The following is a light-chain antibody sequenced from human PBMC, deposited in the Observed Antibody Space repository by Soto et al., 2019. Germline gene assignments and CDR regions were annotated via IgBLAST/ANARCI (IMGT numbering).Light chain of an antibody. CDR1: QSLLHSNGKTF. CDR2: LGS. J-gene: IGKJ2*01. CDR3: IQGLETPYT. Sequence: IVVTQSPLSLPVTPGEPASISCRSGQSLLHSNGKTFLAWYLQKPGQSPQILIYLGSNRASGVPDRFSGSGSGTDFTLKISRVEAEDVGVYYCIQGLETPYTFGQGTKLEIK. V-gene: IGKV2-28*01.